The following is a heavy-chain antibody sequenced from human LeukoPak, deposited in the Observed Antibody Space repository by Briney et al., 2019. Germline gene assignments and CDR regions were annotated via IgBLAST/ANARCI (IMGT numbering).Heavy chain of an antibody. Sequence: ASVKVSCKASGGTFSSYAISWVRQAPGQGLEWMGRIIPILGIANYAQKFQGRVTTTADKSTSTAYMELSSLRSEDTAVYYCARVGCSGGSCYSYYYYYGMDVWGQGTTVTVSS. D-gene: IGHD2-15*01. V-gene: IGHV1-69*04. CDR1: GGTFSSYA. CDR3: ARVGCSGGSCYSYYYYYGMDV. J-gene: IGHJ6*02. CDR2: IIPILGIA.